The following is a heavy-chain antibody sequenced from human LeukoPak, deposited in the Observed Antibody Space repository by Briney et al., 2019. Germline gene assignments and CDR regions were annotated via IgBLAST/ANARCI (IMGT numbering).Heavy chain of an antibody. Sequence: GASVTVSYTASGYTFTKYGISWVRQAPGQGLEWLGWISGYNGNRNYVQNLQGRVTITTDTSTSIAYMELRSLRSGDTAVYYCARDPGVGPTRVDYWGQGTLVTVSS. V-gene: IGHV1-18*01. J-gene: IGHJ4*02. CDR1: GYTFTKYG. CDR2: ISGYNGNR. CDR3: ARDPGVGPTRVDY. D-gene: IGHD1-26*01.